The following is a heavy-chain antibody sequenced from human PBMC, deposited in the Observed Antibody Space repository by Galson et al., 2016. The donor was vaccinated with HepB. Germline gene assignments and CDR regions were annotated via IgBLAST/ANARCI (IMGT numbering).Heavy chain of an antibody. D-gene: IGHD1-1*01. V-gene: IGHV3-23*01. J-gene: IGHJ4*02. CDR1: GFTFNTYA. CDR2: LSASGGAT. CDR3: AKGRTGTTGPVEY. Sequence: SLRLSCAASGFTFNTYAMSWVRQAPGKGLEWVSTLSASGGATYYSDSVEGSFTISRDNSKNTLYLQMNSLRDEDTAVYYCAKGRTGTTGPVEYWGQGTLVTVSS.